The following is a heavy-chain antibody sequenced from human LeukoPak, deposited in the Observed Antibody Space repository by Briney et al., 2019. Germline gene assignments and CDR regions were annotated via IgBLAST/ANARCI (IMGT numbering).Heavy chain of an antibody. Sequence: GGSLRLSCAASGFTFNYYNMNWVRQAPGKALEWVSSITSSGAYIFYADSVRGRFTISRDNAKDSLYLQMNSLGPEDTAVYYCARANEMGHSERYSGSYSPGGVPNYYYYYYMDVWGKGTTVTISS. CDR2: ITSSGAYI. CDR1: GFTFNYYN. V-gene: IGHV3-21*04. J-gene: IGHJ6*03. CDR3: ARANEMGHSERYSGSYSPGGVPNYYYYYYMDV. D-gene: IGHD1-26*01.